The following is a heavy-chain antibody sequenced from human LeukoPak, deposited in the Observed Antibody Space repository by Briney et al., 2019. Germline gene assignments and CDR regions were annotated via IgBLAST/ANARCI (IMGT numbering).Heavy chain of an antibody. CDR2: ISGNGVAT. J-gene: IGHJ4*02. CDR3: IKDRGSSGWDFDS. CDR1: GFVFSDYA. D-gene: IGHD6-19*01. V-gene: IGHV3-64D*06. Sequence: GGSLRLSCSASGFVFSDYAMHLARQAPGNGLEYLSGISGNGVATYYVDSVQGRFTVSRDNSKTTLYLQINSLRREDTAFYYCIKDRGSSGWDFDSWGQGTLLTVSS.